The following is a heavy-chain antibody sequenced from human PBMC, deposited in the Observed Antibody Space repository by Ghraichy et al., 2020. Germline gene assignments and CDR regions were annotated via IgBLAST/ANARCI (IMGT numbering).Heavy chain of an antibody. Sequence: ESLNISCAVSGGSISSSNWWSWVRQPPGKGLEWIGEIYHSGSTNYNPSLKSRVTISVDKSKNQFSLKLSSVTAADTAVYYCARVRNAFDIWGQGTMVTVS. J-gene: IGHJ3*02. CDR3: ARVRNAFDI. CDR1: GGSISSSNW. V-gene: IGHV4-4*02. CDR2: IYHSGST.